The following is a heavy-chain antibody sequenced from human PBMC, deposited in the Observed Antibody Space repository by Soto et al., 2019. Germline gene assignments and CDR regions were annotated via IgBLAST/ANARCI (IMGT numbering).Heavy chain of an antibody. D-gene: IGHD3-16*01. CDR3: ARGGVAAYNWFDP. V-gene: IGHV3-21*01. Sequence: EVQLVESGGGLVKPGGSLRLSCAASGFTFSSYSMNWVRQAPGKGLEWVSSISSSSSYIYYADSVKGRFTISRDNAKNSLYLQMNSLRAEDTAVYYCARGGVAAYNWFDPWGQGTLVTVSS. CDR1: GFTFSSYS. J-gene: IGHJ5*02. CDR2: ISSSSSYI.